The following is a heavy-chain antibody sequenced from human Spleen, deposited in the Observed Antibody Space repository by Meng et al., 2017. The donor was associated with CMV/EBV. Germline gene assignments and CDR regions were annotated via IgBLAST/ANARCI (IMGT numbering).Heavy chain of an antibody. D-gene: IGHD4-23*01. CDR2: INHSGST. Sequence: SETLSLTCAVYGGSFSGYYWSWIRQPPGKGLEWIGEINHSGSTNYNPSLKSRVTISLGTSERQFSLRLSSVTAADTAVYYCARGTTVGGYFDSWGQGMLVTVSS. V-gene: IGHV4-34*01. J-gene: IGHJ4*02. CDR3: ARGTTVGGYFDS. CDR1: GGSFSGYY.